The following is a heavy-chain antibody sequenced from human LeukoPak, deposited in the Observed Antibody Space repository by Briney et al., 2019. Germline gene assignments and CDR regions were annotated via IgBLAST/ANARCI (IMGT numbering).Heavy chain of an antibody. CDR1: GFTFSSYG. V-gene: IGHV3-30*02. D-gene: IGHD2-8*01. CDR2: IRYDGSNK. Sequence: GGSLRLSCAASGFTFSSYGMHWVRQAPGKGLEWVAFIRYDGSNKYYADSVKGRFTISRDNSKNTLYLQMNSLRAEDTAVYYCAKDGGEDIVLNGIRSVGVYFDYWGQGTLVTVSS. J-gene: IGHJ4*02. CDR3: AKDGGEDIVLNGIRSVGVYFDY.